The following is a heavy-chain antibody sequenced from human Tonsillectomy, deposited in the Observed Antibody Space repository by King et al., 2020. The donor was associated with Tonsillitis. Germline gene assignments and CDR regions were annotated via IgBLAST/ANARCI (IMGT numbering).Heavy chain of an antibody. J-gene: IGHJ5*02. CDR2: ISSSSSTL. CDR3: ARAELWNWFDP. Sequence: VQLVESGGGLVQPGGSLRLSCAASGFTFSSYSMNWVRQAPGKGLEWVSYISSSSSTLYYADSVKVRFTISRDNAKNSLYLQMNSLRAEDTAVYYCARAELWNWFDPWGQGTLVTVSS. D-gene: IGHD2-21*01. V-gene: IGHV3-48*01. CDR1: GFTFSSYS.